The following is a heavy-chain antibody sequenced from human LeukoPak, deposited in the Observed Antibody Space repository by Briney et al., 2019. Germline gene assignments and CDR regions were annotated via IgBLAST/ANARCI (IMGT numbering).Heavy chain of an antibody. CDR1: GFTFDDYM. V-gene: IGHV3-43*01. Sequence: GGFLRLSCAASGFTFDDYMIHWVRQVPGKGLEWVSLISWDGGVTYYADSVKGRFTISRDNSKNSLYLQMNSLRTEDTALYYCAKARGLIGGAFDIWGRGTMVTVSS. CDR3: AKARGLIGGAFDI. D-gene: IGHD3-22*01. J-gene: IGHJ3*02. CDR2: ISWDGGVT.